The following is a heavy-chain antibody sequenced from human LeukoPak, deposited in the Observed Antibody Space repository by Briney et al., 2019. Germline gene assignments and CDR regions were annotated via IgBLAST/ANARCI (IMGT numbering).Heavy chain of an antibody. D-gene: IGHD3-22*01. CDR2: ISYDGSNK. CDR3: AKPATYYYDSSGLDY. V-gene: IGHV3-30*04. CDR1: GFIFSSYA. Sequence: PGGSLRLSCAASGFIFSSYAMHWVRQAPGKGLEWVAVISYDGSNKYYADSVKGRFTISRDNSKNTLYLQMNSLRAEDTAVYYCAKPATYYYDSSGLDYWGQGTLVTVSS. J-gene: IGHJ4*02.